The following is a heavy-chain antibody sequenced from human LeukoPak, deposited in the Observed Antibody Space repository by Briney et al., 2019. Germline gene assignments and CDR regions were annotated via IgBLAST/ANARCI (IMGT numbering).Heavy chain of an antibody. J-gene: IGHJ4*02. D-gene: IGHD4-17*01. CDR1: GFTFSSYA. V-gene: IGHV3-23*01. Sequence: GGSLRLSCAASGFTFSSYAMSWVPQAPGKGLEWVSAISGSGGSTYYADSVKGRFTISRDNSKNTLYLQMNSLRAEDTAVYYCAKDGGETVTTTFDYWGQGTLVTVSS. CDR3: AKDGGETVTTTFDY. CDR2: ISGSGGST.